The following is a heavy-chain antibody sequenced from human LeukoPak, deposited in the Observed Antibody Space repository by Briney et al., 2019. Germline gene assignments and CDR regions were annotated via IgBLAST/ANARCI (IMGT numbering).Heavy chain of an antibody. J-gene: IGHJ5*02. CDR1: GYTFTGYY. Sequence: ASVKVSCKASGYTFTGYYMHWVRQAPGQGLEWMGWINPNSGGTNYAQKFQGRVTMTRDTSISTAYMELSRLRSDDPAVYYCARDSEQWLVTDWFDPWGQGTLVTVSS. V-gene: IGHV1-2*02. CDR3: ARDSEQWLVTDWFDP. CDR2: INPNSGGT. D-gene: IGHD6-19*01.